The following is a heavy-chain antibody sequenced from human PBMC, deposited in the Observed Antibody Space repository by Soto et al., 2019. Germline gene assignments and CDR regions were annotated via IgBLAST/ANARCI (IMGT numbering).Heavy chain of an antibody. CDR3: ARFKSYTSAWSY. V-gene: IGHV3-48*03. J-gene: IGHJ4*02. CDR1: GFTFSEYE. D-gene: IGHD6-13*01. Sequence: EVQLVESGGGVVQPGGSLRLSCVASGFTFSEYEINWVRQAPGKGLEWISYISSSGSAVYYAVSVKGRFTISRDNAKNSVFLHVNSLRAEDASVYYCARFKSYTSAWSYWGQGTLVTVSS. CDR2: ISSSGSAV.